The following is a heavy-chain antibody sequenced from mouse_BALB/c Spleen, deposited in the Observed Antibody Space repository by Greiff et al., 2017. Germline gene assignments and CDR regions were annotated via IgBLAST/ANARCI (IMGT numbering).Heavy chain of an antibody. V-gene: IGHV1-4*01. J-gene: IGHJ2*01. Sequence: QVQLKESGAELARPGASVKMSCKASGYTFTSYTMHWVKQRPGQGLEWIGYINPSSGYTNYNQKFKDKATLTADKSSSTAYMQLSSLTSEDSAVYYCARWGPTVNYFDYWGQGTTLTVSS. CDR1: GYTFTSYT. D-gene: IGHD1-1*01. CDR2: INPSSGYT. CDR3: ARWGPTVNYFDY.